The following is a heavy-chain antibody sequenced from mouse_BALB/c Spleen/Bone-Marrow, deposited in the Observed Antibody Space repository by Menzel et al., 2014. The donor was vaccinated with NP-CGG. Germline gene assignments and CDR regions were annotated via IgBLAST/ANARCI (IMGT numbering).Heavy chain of an antibody. Sequence: EVKLQESGPGLVKPSQSLSLTCTVTGYSITSDYDWNWIQQFPGNKLEWMGYISYSDSTSYNPSLKSRISITRDTSKNQFFLHLNSVTTEDTATYYCTRGGVDFDYWGQGTTLTVSS. V-gene: IGHV3-2*02. CDR2: ISYSDST. D-gene: IGHD1-1*01. J-gene: IGHJ2*01. CDR3: TRGGVDFDY. CDR1: GYSITSDYD.